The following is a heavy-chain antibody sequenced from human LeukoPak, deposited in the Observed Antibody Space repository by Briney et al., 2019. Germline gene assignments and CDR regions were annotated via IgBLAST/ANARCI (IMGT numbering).Heavy chain of an antibody. CDR1: GGSIRSYH. CDR3: ARNRGSHRYYYGLDV. Sequence: SDTLSLICTVSGGSIRSYHWSWIRQAAGKGLEWSVRIYTNETTNYNPSLKSRVTMSIDQSKNQFSLRLRSVTAADTAVYYCARNRGSHRYYYGLDVWGQGTTVTVSS. J-gene: IGHJ6*02. D-gene: IGHD1-26*01. V-gene: IGHV4-4*07. CDR2: IYTNETT.